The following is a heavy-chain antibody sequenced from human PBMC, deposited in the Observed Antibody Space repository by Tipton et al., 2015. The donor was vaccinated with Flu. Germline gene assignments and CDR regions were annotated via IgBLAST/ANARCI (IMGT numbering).Heavy chain of an antibody. V-gene: IGHV4-4*07. Sequence: TLSLTCTVSGGSISSSYWSWIRQPAGKGLEWIGRISTSGSTNYNASLESRVTMSRDTSKNHFSLRLSSATAADTALYYCARDSSGYSIFFDYWGQGTLVTVSS. CDR3: ARDSSGYSIFFDY. J-gene: IGHJ4*02. CDR2: ISTSGST. CDR1: GGSISSSY. D-gene: IGHD3-22*01.